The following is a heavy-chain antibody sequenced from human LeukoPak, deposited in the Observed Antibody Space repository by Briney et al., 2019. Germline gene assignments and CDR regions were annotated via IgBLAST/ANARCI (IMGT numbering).Heavy chain of an antibody. CDR2: IYYSGST. CDR3: ARGGYSNRNWFDP. Sequence: SETLSLTCSVSGDSISSYYWSWIRQPPGKGLEWIGYIYYSGSTKYNPSLKGRVTISIDASKKQFSLKVTSVTPADTAVYYCARGGYSNRNWFDPWGQGTLVTVSS. V-gene: IGHV4-59*01. D-gene: IGHD6-13*01. J-gene: IGHJ5*02. CDR1: GDSISSYY.